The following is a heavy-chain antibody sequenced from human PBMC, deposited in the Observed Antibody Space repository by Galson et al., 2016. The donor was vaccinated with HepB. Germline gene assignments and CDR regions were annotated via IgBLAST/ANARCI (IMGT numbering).Heavy chain of an antibody. J-gene: IGHJ5*02. CDR2: ISHSGGTI. V-gene: IGHV3-11*01. D-gene: IGHD5-18*01. CDR3: VRDSYSTSP. CDR1: GLTFSDYY. Sequence: SLRLSCAVSGLTFSDYYMSWIRQAPGKGLEWVSYISHSGGTIDYADSVKGRFDISRDNTNNSLFLQMNNLRTEDTGVYYCVRDSYSTSPFGQGTLVTVSS.